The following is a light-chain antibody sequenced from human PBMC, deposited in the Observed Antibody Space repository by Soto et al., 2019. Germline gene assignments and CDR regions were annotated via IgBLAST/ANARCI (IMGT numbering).Light chain of an antibody. CDR3: SLYTTDSTYV. Sequence: QSVIAAPPSLSGSPRQSVTVSCAATSSYVSSYNRVSWYQRPPGTGPKLIIYEVNNRPSGVLDRFSGSKSGNTASLTISGLQAEDDAEYYCSLYTTDSTYVFGTGTKV. CDR1: SSYVSSYNR. J-gene: IGLJ1*01. CDR2: EVN. V-gene: IGLV2-18*01.